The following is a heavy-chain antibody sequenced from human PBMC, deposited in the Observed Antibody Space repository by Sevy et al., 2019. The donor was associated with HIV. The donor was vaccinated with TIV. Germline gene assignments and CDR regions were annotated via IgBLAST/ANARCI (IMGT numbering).Heavy chain of an antibody. D-gene: IGHD1-26*01. Sequence: GGSLRLSCAASGFNFRIYAMHWVRQAPGKGLEWVAVLSYDGSDKFYAESGKGRFTISRDNSKNMVFLQLNSLRGDDTAVYYCATGRQGATYGYWGQGTPVTVSS. CDR3: ATGRQGATYGY. V-gene: IGHV3-30*03. J-gene: IGHJ4*02. CDR1: GFNFRIYA. CDR2: LSYDGSDK.